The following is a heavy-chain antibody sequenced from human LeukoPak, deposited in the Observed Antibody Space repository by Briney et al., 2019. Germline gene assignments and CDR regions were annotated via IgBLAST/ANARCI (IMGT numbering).Heavy chain of an antibody. Sequence: SETLSLTCTVSGGSISSGDYYWSWIRQPPGKGLEWIVYIYYSGSTYYNPSLKSRVTISVDTSKNQFSLKLSSVTAADTAVYYCARGQHFWSGYGYADYWGQGTLVTVSS. J-gene: IGHJ4*02. D-gene: IGHD3-3*02. V-gene: IGHV4-30-4*08. CDR3: ARGQHFWSGYGYADY. CDR1: GGSISSGDYY. CDR2: IYYSGST.